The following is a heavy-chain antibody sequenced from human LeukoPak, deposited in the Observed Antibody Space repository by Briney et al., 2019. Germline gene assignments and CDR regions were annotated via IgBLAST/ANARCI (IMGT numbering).Heavy chain of an antibody. CDR3: AKGDHFYGSGSFYGPNYYFDL. Sequence: GGSLRLSCAASGFTFSSYAMSWVRQAPGRGLEWVSSISGSGFGAYDAVSVKGRFAISRDNSKNMLYLQMNSLRAEDTAMYYCAKGDHFYGSGSFYGPNYYFDLWGQGTLVTVSS. CDR2: ISGSGFGA. CDR1: GFTFSSYA. D-gene: IGHD3-10*01. J-gene: IGHJ4*02. V-gene: IGHV3-23*01.